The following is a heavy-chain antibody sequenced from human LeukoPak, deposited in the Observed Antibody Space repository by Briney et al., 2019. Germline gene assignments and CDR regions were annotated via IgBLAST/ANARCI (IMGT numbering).Heavy chain of an antibody. CDR3: ARDTTDYGGNDAFDI. CDR2: ISAYNGNT. D-gene: IGHD4-23*01. V-gene: IGHV1-18*01. CDR1: GYTFTSYG. J-gene: IGHJ3*02. Sequence: ASVKVSCKAAGYTFTSYGISWVRQAPRQGLEWMGWISAYNGNTNYAQKLQGRVTMTTDTSTSTDYMELRRLRSDDTAVYYCARDTTDYGGNDAFDIWGQGTMVTVSS.